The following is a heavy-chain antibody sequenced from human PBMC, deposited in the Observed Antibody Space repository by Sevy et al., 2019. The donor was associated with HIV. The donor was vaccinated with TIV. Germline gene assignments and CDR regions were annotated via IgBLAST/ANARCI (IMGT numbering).Heavy chain of an antibody. CDR1: GGSVRSSSYY. D-gene: IGHD6-6*01. CDR2: IYYTGTT. J-gene: IGHJ5*02. V-gene: IGHV4-39*01. Sequence: SETLSLTCTVSGGSVRSSSYYWAWIRQPPGKGLECIGTIYYTGTTSYIPSLKSRLTISVDKSKNQLSLKLSSVTAADTATYYCARQEYSRSPFDPWGQGALVTVSS. CDR3: ARQEYSRSPFDP.